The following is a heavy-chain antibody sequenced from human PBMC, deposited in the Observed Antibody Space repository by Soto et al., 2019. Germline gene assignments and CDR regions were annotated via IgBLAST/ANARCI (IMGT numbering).Heavy chain of an antibody. CDR3: ARERYYYDSSGYYTNYYYYGMDV. D-gene: IGHD3-22*01. Sequence: GASVKVSCKASGYTFTSYGISWVRQAPGQGLEWMGWISAYNGNTNYAQKLQGRVTMTTDTSTSTAYMELRSLRSDDTAVYYCARERYYYDSSGYYTNYYYYGMDVWGQGTTVTAP. V-gene: IGHV1-18*04. J-gene: IGHJ6*02. CDR2: ISAYNGNT. CDR1: GYTFTSYG.